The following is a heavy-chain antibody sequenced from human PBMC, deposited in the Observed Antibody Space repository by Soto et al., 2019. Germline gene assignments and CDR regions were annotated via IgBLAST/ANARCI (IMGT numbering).Heavy chain of an antibody. J-gene: IGHJ6*03. CDR3: ARHESSSSDYCYYYLYV. CDR1: GGSISSYY. V-gene: IGHV4-59*08. D-gene: IGHD6-6*01. CDR2: IYYSGST. Sequence: SETLSLTCTVSGGSISSYYWSWIRQPPGKGLEWIGYIYYSGSTNYNPSLKSRVTISVDTSKNQFSLKLSSVTAADTAVYYCARHESSSSDYCYYYLYVWGKGTTGTVS.